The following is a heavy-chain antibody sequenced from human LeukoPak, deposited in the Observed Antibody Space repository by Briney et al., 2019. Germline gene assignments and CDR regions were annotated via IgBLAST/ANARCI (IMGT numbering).Heavy chain of an antibody. D-gene: IGHD6-6*01. CDR2: IDPNSGGT. Sequence: EASVKVSCKASGYTFTGYYMHWVRQAPGQGLEWMGWIDPNSGGTNDAQKFQGRVTMTRDTSISTAYMELSRLRSDDTAVYYCARGVEYSNSSGNYWGQGTLVTVSS. CDR1: GYTFTGYY. V-gene: IGHV1-2*02. CDR3: ARGVEYSNSSGNY. J-gene: IGHJ4*02.